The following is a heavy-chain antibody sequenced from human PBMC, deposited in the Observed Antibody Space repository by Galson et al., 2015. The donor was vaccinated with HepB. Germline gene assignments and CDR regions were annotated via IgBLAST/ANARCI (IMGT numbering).Heavy chain of an antibody. Sequence: TLSLTCTVSGGSLSSGSYYWTWIRQYPGKGLEWIGCIYHSGTTYYNPSLKTRVIISIDTSKSQFSLKMNSATAADTAVYYCARLGYEIGAPDYSWFDPWGQGTLVTVSS. CDR3: ARLGYEIGAPDYSWFDP. V-gene: IGHV4-31*03. CDR2: IYHSGTT. J-gene: IGHJ5*02. CDR1: GGSLSSGSYY. D-gene: IGHD2-15*01.